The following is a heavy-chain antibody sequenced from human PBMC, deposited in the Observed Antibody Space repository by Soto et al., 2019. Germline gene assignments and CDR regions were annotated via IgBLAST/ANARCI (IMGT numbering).Heavy chain of an antibody. D-gene: IGHD1-26*01. CDR2: IYYSGST. Sequence: QLQLQESGPGLVKPSETLSLTCTVSGGSISSSSYYWGWIRQPPGKGLEWIGSIYYSGSTSYNPSPKSRVTSTLDTSKNQFSLELSSVTAADTAVYYCARHGPGGSYSDYWGQGTLVTVSS. CDR3: ARHGPGGSYSDY. CDR1: GGSISSSSYY. V-gene: IGHV4-39*01. J-gene: IGHJ4*02.